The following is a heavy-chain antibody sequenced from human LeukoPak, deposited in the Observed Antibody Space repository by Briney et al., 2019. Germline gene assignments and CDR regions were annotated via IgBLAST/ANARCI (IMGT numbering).Heavy chain of an antibody. D-gene: IGHD6-25*01. CDR1: GFTFSSYV. J-gene: IGHJ4*02. CDR3: AKDRRLAAFDY. V-gene: IGHV3-23*01. CDR2: ISGSGGNT. Sequence: SGGSLRLSCAASGFTFSSYVMTWVRQAPGKGLEWVSGISGSGGNTYYADSVKGRFTISRDNSKNTLYLQMNSLRAEDTAVYYCAKDRRLAAFDYGGQGTLVTVSS.